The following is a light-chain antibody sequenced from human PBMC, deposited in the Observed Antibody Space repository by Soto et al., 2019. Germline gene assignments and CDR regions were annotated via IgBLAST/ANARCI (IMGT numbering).Light chain of an antibody. Sequence: EIVMTQSPATLSVSPGERATLSCRASQSVSSDLAWYQKKPGQAPRLLIYGASTRAIGIPARFSGSGSGTEFTLTISRLQSEDFAVYYCQQYNNWPPTFGQGTRLEIK. CDR1: QSVSSD. CDR3: QQYNNWPPT. V-gene: IGKV3-15*01. J-gene: IGKJ5*01. CDR2: GAS.